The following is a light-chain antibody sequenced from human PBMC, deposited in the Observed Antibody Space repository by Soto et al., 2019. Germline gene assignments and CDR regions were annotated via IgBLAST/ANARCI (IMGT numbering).Light chain of an antibody. J-gene: IGLJ2*01. V-gene: IGLV1-40*01. CDR3: QSYDMSLSAVV. CDR1: SSNIGAGYD. CDR2: GNS. Sequence: HSVLTQPHSVPGAPVQRGTISYTGSSSNIGAGYDVHWYQQLPGTSSKLLIYGNSNRPSGVPDRFSGSKYGTSSHLATTGLQAEDEADYCFQSYDMSLSAVVFGGGTKLTV.